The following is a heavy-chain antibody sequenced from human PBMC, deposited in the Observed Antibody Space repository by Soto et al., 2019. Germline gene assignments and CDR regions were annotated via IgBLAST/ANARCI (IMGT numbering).Heavy chain of an antibody. J-gene: IGHJ1*01. CDR1: GGSISSYY. CDR3: ASQQPSYAEYFQH. V-gene: IGHV4-59*08. Sequence: SETLSLTCTVSGGSISSYYWSWIRQPPGKGLEWIGYIYYSGSTNYNPSLKSRVTISVDTSKNQFSLKLSSVTAADTAVYYCASQQPSYAEYFQHWGQGTLVTVSS. D-gene: IGHD1-26*01. CDR2: IYYSGST.